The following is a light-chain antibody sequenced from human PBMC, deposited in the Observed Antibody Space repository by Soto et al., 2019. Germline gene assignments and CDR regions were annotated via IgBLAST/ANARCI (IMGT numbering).Light chain of an antibody. CDR3: QQRSHWPRNT. V-gene: IGKV3-11*01. CDR2: DIS. Sequence: EIVLTQSPATVSLSPGERATLSCRTSQTVSRHLAWYQQKPGQAPRLLIYDISNRDTGIPARFSGSGSGTDSTLTISSLEPEDSAVYYCQQRSHWPRNTFGQGTKLEI. CDR1: QTVSRH. J-gene: IGKJ2*01.